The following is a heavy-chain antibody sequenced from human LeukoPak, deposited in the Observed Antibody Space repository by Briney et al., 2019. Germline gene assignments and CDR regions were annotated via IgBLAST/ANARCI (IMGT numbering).Heavy chain of an antibody. CDR1: GYIFTSYG. D-gene: IGHD1-1*01. CDR2: ITAYQGNT. Sequence: ASVKVSCKASGYIFTSYGISWVRQAPGQGLEWMGWITAYQGNTAYAQKFQGRVTMTTDTSTSTAYMELRSLRFEDTAVYYCATVTPTTSNWGQGTLVTVSS. CDR3: ATVTPTTSN. J-gene: IGHJ4*02. V-gene: IGHV1-18*01.